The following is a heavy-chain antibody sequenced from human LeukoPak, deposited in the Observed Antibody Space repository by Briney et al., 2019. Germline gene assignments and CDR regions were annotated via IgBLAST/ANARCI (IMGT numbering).Heavy chain of an antibody. CDR2: IKQDGSQI. Sequence: GGSLRLSCATSGFTFSSYWMSWVRRAPGKGLEWVANIKQDGSQIFYVDSVKGRFTISRGTAKNSLSLQMNSLRAEDTAVYYCARECCSGTSCYGYFDYWGQGTLVTVSS. CDR1: GFTFSSYW. CDR3: ARECCSGTSCYGYFDY. V-gene: IGHV3-7*01. D-gene: IGHD2-2*01. J-gene: IGHJ4*02.